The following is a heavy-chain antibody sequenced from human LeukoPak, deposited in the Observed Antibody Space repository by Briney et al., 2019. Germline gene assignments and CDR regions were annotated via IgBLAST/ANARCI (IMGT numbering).Heavy chain of an antibody. J-gene: IGHJ4*02. D-gene: IGHD3-10*01. CDR3: ARHKTSYYYGSGTYRPGTFDY. CDR1: GGSISSYY. Sequence: SETLSLTCTVSGGSISSYYWSWIRQPPGKGLEWIGEINHSGSTNYNPSLKSRITISVDTSKNQFSLKLSSVTAADTAVYYCARHKTSYYYGSGTYRPGTFDYWGQGTLVTVSS. V-gene: IGHV4-34*01. CDR2: INHSGST.